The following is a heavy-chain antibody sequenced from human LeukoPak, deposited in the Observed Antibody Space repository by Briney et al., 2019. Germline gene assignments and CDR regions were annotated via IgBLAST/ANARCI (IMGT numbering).Heavy chain of an antibody. CDR3: ARVPRGRSGYYWFDP. D-gene: IGHD3-3*01. J-gene: IGHJ5*02. CDR2: IYYSGST. CDR1: GGSISSHY. Sequence: SDTLSLTCTVCGGSISSHYWSWIRQPPGKGLEWIGYIYYSGSTNYNPSLKSRVTISVDTPKKQFSLKLSSVTAADTAVYYCARVPRGRSGYYWFDPWGQGTLVTVSS. V-gene: IGHV4-59*11.